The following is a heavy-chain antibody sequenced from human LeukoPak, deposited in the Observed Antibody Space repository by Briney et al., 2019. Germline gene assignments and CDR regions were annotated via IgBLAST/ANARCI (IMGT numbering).Heavy chain of an antibody. D-gene: IGHD1-26*01. CDR2: IWYDGSNK. J-gene: IGHJ4*02. Sequence: GRSLRLSCAASGFTFSSYGMHWVRQAPGKGLEWVAVIWYDGSNKYYADSVKGRFTISRDNSKNTLYLQMNSLRAEDTAMYYCARAGGFRRELHLDYWGQGTLVTVSS. V-gene: IGHV3-33*01. CDR3: ARAGGFRRELHLDY. CDR1: GFTFSSYG.